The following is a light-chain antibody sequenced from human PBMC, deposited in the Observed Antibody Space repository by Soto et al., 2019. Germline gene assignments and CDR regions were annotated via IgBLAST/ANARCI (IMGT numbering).Light chain of an antibody. CDR3: CSYAGNFIWV. CDR2: DVI. Sequence: QSALTQPRSVSGSPGQSITLSCDGSTSDVGAYNLVSWYQQHPGEAPKLMIYDVIKRPSGVPYRFSGSKSGNTASLTISGLQADDEADYYCCSYAGNFIWVFXGGTKLTVL. V-gene: IGLV2-11*01. CDR1: TSDVGAYNL. J-gene: IGLJ3*02.